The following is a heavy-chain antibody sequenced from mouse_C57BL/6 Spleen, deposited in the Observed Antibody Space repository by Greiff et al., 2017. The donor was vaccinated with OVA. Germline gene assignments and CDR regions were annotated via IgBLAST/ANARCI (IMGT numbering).Heavy chain of an antibody. CDR3: ARDRGLGFAY. CDR2: ISDGGSYT. Sequence: EVQLVESGGGLVKPGGSLKLSCAASGFTFSSYAMSWVRQTPEKRLEWVATISDGGSYTYYPDNVKGRFTISRDNAKNNLYLQMSHLKCEDKAMYCCARDRGLGFAYWGQGTLVTVSA. J-gene: IGHJ3*01. CDR1: GFTFSSYA. D-gene: IGHD3-1*01. V-gene: IGHV5-4*01.